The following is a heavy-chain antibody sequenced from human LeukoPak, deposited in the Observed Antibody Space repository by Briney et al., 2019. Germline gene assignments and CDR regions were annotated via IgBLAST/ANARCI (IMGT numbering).Heavy chain of an antibody. CDR2: IYSGGST. V-gene: IGHV3-66*01. CDR1: GFTVSSKY. J-gene: IGHJ4*02. D-gene: IGHD3-22*01. Sequence: GGSLRLSCAASGFTVSSKYMSWVRQAPGKGLEWVSVIYSGGSTYYADSVKGRFTISRDNSKNTLYLQMNSLRAEDTAAYYCAKFRRITMIVVVTPFDYWGQGTLVTVSS. CDR3: AKFRRITMIVVVTPFDY.